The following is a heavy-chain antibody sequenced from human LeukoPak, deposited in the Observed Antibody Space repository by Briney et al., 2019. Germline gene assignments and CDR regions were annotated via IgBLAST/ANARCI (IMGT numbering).Heavy chain of an antibody. J-gene: IGHJ4*02. CDR2: INWNGGST. CDR1: GFTFDDYG. D-gene: IGHD2-15*01. CDR3: ARDRPYCSGGSCYFDY. Sequence: GGSLRLSCAASGFTFDDYGMSWVRQAPGKGLEWVSGINWNGGSTGYADSVKGRFTISRDNAKNSLYLQMNSLRAEDTALYYCARDRPYCSGGSCYFDYWGQGTLVTVSS. V-gene: IGHV3-20*04.